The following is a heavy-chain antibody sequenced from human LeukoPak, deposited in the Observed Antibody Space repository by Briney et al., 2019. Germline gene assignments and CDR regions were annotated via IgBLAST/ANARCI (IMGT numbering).Heavy chain of an antibody. J-gene: IGHJ5*02. CDR2: IYYSGST. D-gene: IGHD3-22*01. V-gene: IGHV4-59*08. Sequence: SETLSLTCTVSGGSISSYYWSWIRQPPGKGLEWIGYIYYSGSTNYNPSLKSRVTISVDTSKNQFSLKLSSVTAADTAVYYCARGKYYYDSSGYYSDPWGQGTLVTVSS. CDR1: GGSISSYY. CDR3: ARGKYYYDSSGYYSDP.